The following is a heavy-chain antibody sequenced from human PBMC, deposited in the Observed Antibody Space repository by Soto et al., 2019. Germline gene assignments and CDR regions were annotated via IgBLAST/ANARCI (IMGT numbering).Heavy chain of an antibody. D-gene: IGHD3-10*01. J-gene: IGHJ6*02. Sequence: PSETLSLTCAVYGGSFSGYYWSWIRQPPGKGLEWIGEINHSGSTNYNPPLKSRVTISVDTSKNQFSLKLSSVTAADTAVYYCARDGSGSHYKGGMDVWGQGTTVTVSS. CDR3: ARDGSGSHYKGGMDV. CDR2: INHSGST. V-gene: IGHV4-34*01. CDR1: GGSFSGYY.